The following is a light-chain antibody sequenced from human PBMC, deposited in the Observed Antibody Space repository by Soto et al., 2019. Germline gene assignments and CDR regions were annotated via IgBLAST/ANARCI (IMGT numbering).Light chain of an antibody. J-gene: IGKJ1*01. CDR3: QQYYSSPWT. CDR2: WAS. V-gene: IGKV4-1*01. Sequence: DVVLTQSPDSLAVSLGERATINCKSSQSVLYSSNNMNYLAWYQQKAGQPPKLLIYWASTRESGVPDRFGGSGSGTEFTLTISSLQAEDVEVYYCQQYYSSPWTLGQGTKVDI. CDR1: QSVLYSSNNMNY.